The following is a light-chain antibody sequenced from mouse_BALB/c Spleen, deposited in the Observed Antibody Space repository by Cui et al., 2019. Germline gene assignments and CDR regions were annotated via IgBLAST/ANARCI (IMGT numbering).Light chain of an antibody. CDR2: LTS. CDR1: PCVSY. CDR3: QKWSSNPT. J-gene: IGKJ5*01. Sequence: QLVLTQSPAPMSASPGEKVTMTCSASPCVSYMYWYQQKPRSSPKPWIYLTSNLASGVPARFSGSGSGTSYSLTISRMEAEDAATYYCQKWSSNPTFGAGTKLELK. V-gene: IGKV4-68*01.